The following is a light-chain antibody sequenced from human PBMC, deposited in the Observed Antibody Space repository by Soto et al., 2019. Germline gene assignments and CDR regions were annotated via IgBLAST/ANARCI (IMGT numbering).Light chain of an antibody. CDR1: QSVPSDS. V-gene: IGKV3-20*01. CDR2: ATS. Sequence: EIVLTQSPATLSVSPGEEAILSCRASQSVPSDSLAWYQHKPGQAPRLLIYATSKKATGVPARFGGSGTGTDFTLSVNTVEPEAFAVYYCQHYDIATRTFGQGTRLEVK. J-gene: IGKJ1*01. CDR3: QHYDIATRT.